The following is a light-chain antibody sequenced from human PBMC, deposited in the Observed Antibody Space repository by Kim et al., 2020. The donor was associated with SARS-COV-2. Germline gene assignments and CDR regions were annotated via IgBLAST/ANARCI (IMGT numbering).Light chain of an antibody. CDR3: KQYGNK. V-gene: IGKV3-20*01. Sequence: DIVLSQSPDTLSLSPGERATLSCRASQSVSSRHIAWYQHKTREAPRLLLYGGVNRATGIPDRFRGSGSGTDFTLTISRLEPEDFAVFYCKQYGNKFGQGTKVEIK. CDR1: QSVSSRH. J-gene: IGKJ1*01. CDR2: GGV.